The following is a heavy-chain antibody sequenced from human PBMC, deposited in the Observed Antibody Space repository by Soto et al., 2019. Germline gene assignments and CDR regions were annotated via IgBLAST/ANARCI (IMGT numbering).Heavy chain of an antibody. J-gene: IGHJ6*02. CDR1: GGSFSGYY. CDR2: INHSGST. D-gene: IGHD3-10*01. V-gene: IGHV4-34*01. Sequence: QVQLQQWGAGLLKPSETLSLTCAVYGGSFSGYYWSWIRQPPGKGLEWIGEINHSGSTNYNPSLKSRVTISVATSKNQFSLKLSSVTAADTAVYYCARGFITMVRGVINLYYYYGMDVWGQGTTVTVSS. CDR3: ARGFITMVRGVINLYYYYGMDV.